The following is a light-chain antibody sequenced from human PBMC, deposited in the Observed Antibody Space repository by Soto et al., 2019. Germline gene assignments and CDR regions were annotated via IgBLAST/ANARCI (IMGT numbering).Light chain of an antibody. J-gene: IGLJ2*01. CDR1: KSNIGSVS. CDR2: GNN. Sequence: QSVLTQTPSASGTPGQWVAISCSGSKSNIGSVSVNWYQQLPGAAPKLLIYGNNQRPSGVPDRFSGSKSGTSASLVTSGLQSEDEASYFCATWDDSLNGWIFGGGTKLTVL. CDR3: ATWDDSLNGWI. V-gene: IGLV1-44*01.